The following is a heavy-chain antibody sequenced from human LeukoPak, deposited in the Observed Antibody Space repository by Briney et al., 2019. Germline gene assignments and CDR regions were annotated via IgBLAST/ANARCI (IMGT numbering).Heavy chain of an antibody. J-gene: IGHJ4*02. CDR3: ARGFDSRFFND. D-gene: IGHD3-22*01. Sequence: GGSLRLSCVDSGFSFRSYWMSWVRQAPGKGLEWVANTKQDDSEKYYVDSVKGRFTISRDNTKNSLYLQMNSLRVEDTAVYYCARGFDSRFFNDWGQGTLVTVSS. CDR1: GFSFRSYW. CDR2: TKQDDSEK. V-gene: IGHV3-7*01.